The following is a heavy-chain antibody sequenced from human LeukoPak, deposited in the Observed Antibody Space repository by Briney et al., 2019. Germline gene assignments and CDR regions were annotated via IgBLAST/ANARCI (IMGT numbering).Heavy chain of an antibody. CDR2: IKQDGSEK. CDR1: GFTLDTYW. CDR3: ARRMDV. V-gene: IGHV3-7*03. Sequence: GGSLRLSCVASGFTLDTYWMNWIRQSPGKGLEWVANIKQDGSEKNYVDSVKGRLTISRDNAKNSVYLQMNSLRADDTAVYYCARRMDVRGQGTTVTVSS. J-gene: IGHJ6*02.